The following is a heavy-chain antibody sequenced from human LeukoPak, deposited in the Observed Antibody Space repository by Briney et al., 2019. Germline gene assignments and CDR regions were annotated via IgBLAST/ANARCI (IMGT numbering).Heavy chain of an antibody. CDR2: ISGSGTGT. J-gene: IGHJ4*02. CDR3: VKGYHFDW. D-gene: IGHD1-26*01. CDR1: GFGFTTHD. V-gene: IGHV3-23*01. Sequence: GGSLRLSCVASGFGFTTHDMSWGRQAPGKGPEWVSSISGSGTGTYYTDSVKGRFTISRDTSRNTLYMQMNNLRVEDTAVYYCVKGYHFDWWGQGTLVTVSS.